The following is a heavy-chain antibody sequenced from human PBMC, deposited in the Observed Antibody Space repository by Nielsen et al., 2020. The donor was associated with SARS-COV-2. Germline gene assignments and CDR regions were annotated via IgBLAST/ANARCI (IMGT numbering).Heavy chain of an antibody. D-gene: IGHD3-3*01. CDR1: GFTFSSYW. Sequence: GGSLRLSCAASGFTFSSYWMSWVRQAPGKGLEWVANIKQDGSEKYYVDSVKGRFTISRDNAKNSLYLQMNSLRADDTAVYYCARESQYYDFWSGYYIHFDYWGQGTLVTVSS. CDR2: IKQDGSEK. V-gene: IGHV3-7*03. CDR3: ARESQYYDFWSGYYIHFDY. J-gene: IGHJ4*02.